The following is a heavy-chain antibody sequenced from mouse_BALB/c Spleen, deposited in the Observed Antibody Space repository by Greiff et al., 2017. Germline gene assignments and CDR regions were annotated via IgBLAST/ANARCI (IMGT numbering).Heavy chain of an antibody. CDR2: IWSGGST. V-gene: IGHV2-2*02. D-gene: IGHD1-1*01. CDR3: ARKNYGSSSDYFDY. J-gene: IGHJ2*01. Sequence: QVQLQQSGPGLVQPSQSLSITCTVSGFSLTSYGVHWVRQSPGKGLEWLGVIWSGGSTDYNAAFISRLSISKDNSKSQVFFKMNSLQANDTAIYYCARKNYGSSSDYFDYWGQGTTLTVSS. CDR1: GFSLTSYG.